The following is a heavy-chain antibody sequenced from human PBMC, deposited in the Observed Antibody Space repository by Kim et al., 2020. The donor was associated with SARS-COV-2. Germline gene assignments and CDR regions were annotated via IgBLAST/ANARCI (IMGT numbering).Heavy chain of an antibody. Sequence: GGSLRLSCAASGFTVSSNYMSWVRQAPGKGLEWVSVIYSGGSTYYADSVKGRFTISRHNSKNTLYLQMNSLRAEDTAVYYCASSNTAMAPYYYYGMDVWGQGTTVTVSS. J-gene: IGHJ6*02. CDR3: ASSNTAMAPYYYYGMDV. V-gene: IGHV3-53*04. D-gene: IGHD5-18*01. CDR1: GFTVSSNY. CDR2: IYSGGST.